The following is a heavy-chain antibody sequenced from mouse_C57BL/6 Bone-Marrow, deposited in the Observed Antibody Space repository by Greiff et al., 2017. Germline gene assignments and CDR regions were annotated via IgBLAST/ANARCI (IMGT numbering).Heavy chain of an antibody. CDR1: GFTFSDYG. CDR3: ARSYYYGSSPAWFAY. CDR2: ISNLAYSI. Sequence: EVKVEESGGGLVQPGGSLELSCAASGFTFSDYGMAWVRQAPRKGPEWVAFISNLAYSIYYADTVTGRFTISRENAKNTLYLEMSSLRSEDTAMYYCARSYYYGSSPAWFAYWGQGTLVTVSA. J-gene: IGHJ3*01. V-gene: IGHV5-15*04. D-gene: IGHD1-1*01.